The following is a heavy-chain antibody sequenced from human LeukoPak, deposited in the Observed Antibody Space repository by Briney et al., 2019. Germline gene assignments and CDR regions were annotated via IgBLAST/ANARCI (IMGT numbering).Heavy chain of an antibody. CDR1: GFTFSDYW. CDR2: IRQVGGEK. CDR3: ARDGTAPGLYFDL. J-gene: IGHJ4*01. Sequence: GGSLRLSCAVSGFTFSDYWLNWVRQAPGKGLEWVASIRQVGGEKYYVDSVKGRFTISRDNTKNSVYLQMSSLRAEDTAVYYCARDGTAPGLYFDLWGQGTLVTVSS. V-gene: IGHV3-7*01. D-gene: IGHD6-13*01.